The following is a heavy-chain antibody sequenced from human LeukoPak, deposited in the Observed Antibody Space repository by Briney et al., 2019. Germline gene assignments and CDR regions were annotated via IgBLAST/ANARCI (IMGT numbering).Heavy chain of an antibody. Sequence: GGSLRLSCAASGFTFSDYSMNWVRQVPGKGLEFLSYISNNDIFYADSVRGRFTVSRDNDKNSLYLQMNSLRPDDTALYYCARGYDWGFDYWGQGTLVTVSS. CDR1: GFTFSDYS. CDR2: ISNNDI. V-gene: IGHV3-48*01. CDR3: ARGYDWGFDY. D-gene: IGHD3-16*01. J-gene: IGHJ4*02.